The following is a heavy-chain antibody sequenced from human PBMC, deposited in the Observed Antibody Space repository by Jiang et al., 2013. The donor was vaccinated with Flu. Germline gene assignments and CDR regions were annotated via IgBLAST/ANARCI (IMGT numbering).Heavy chain of an antibody. D-gene: IGHD3-16*01. CDR2: ISGSGDST. CDR1: GFTFSNYA. CDR3: AKVPGAGGPYFDS. V-gene: IGHV3-23*01. Sequence: QLLESGGGLVQPGGSLRLSCAASGFTFSNYAMSWVRQAPGKGLEWVSAISGSGDSTYYADSVKGRFTISRDNSKNTLYLQMNSLRAEDTAVYYCAKVPGAGGPYFDSWGQGTLVTVSS. J-gene: IGHJ4*02.